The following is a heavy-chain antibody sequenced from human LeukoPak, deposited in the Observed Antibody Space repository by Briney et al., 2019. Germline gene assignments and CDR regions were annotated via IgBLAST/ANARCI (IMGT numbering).Heavy chain of an antibody. CDR2: IYTSGST. J-gene: IGHJ6*03. CDR3: ARAVVVPAAMNDYYYYMDV. CDR1: GDSISSYY. Sequence: SETLSLTCTVSGDSISSYYWSWIRQPAGKGLEWIGRIYTSGSTNYNPSLKSRVTISVDTSKNQFSLKLSSVTAADTAVYYCARAVVVPAAMNDYYYYMDVWGKGTTVTISS. D-gene: IGHD2-2*01. V-gene: IGHV4-4*07.